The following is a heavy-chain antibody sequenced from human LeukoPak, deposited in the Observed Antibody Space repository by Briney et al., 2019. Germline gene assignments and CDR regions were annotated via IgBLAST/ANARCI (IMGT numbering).Heavy chain of an antibody. D-gene: IGHD4-17*01. CDR1: GYSISSGYY. J-gene: IGHJ4*02. V-gene: IGHV4-38-2*02. CDR2: IYHSGST. Sequence: SETLSLTCTVAGYSISSGYYWGWIRQPPGKGLEWIGSIYHSGSTYYNPSLKSRVTISVDTSKNQFSLKLSSVTAADTAVYYCARQDYGDYLPPIDYWGQGTLVTVSS. CDR3: ARQDYGDYLPPIDY.